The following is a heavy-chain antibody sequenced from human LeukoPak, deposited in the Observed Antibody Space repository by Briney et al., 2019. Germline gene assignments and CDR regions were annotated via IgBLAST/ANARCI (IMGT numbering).Heavy chain of an antibody. CDR1: ARSISSYY. CDR2: IYTSGST. Sequence: SETLSLTCTVSARSISSYYWSWIRQPAGKGLEWIGRIYTSGSTNYNPSLKSRVTTSVDTSKNQFSLKLSSVTAADTAVYYCARDLADNAFDIWGQGTMVTVSS. J-gene: IGHJ3*02. D-gene: IGHD2-15*01. V-gene: IGHV4-4*07. CDR3: ARDLADNAFDI.